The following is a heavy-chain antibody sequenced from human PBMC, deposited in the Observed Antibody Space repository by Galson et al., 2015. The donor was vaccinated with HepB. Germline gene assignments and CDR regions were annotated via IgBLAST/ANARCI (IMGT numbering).Heavy chain of an antibody. CDR1: GFTFSSYS. D-gene: IGHD2-15*01. J-gene: IGHJ6*02. CDR3: ARDGCSGSSCYPRSGYYGMDV. Sequence: SLRLSCAASGFTFSSYSMNWVRQAPGKGLEWVSYISSSSSTIYYADSVKGRFTISRDNAKNSLYLQMNSLRAEDTAVYYCARDGCSGSSCYPRSGYYGMDVWGQGTTVTVSS. CDR2: ISSSSSTI. V-gene: IGHV3-48*04.